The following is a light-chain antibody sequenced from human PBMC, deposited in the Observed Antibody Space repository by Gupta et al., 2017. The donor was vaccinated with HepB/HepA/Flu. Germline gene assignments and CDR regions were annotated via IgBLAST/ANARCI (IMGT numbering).Light chain of an antibody. CDR2: ESN. CDR1: SSNIGNNY. Sequence: QSVLTQPPSESAAAGQKVTISCSGSSSNIGNNYVSWYQQRPGTAPKLLINESNKRPSEIPDRFSASKSGTSATLGITGLQTGDEADYYCGTWDNSLRGGVFGTGTKVTVL. V-gene: IGLV1-51*02. J-gene: IGLJ1*01. CDR3: GTWDNSLRGGV.